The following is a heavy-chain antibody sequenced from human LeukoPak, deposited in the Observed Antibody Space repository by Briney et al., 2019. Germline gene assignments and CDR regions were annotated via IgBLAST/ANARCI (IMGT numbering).Heavy chain of an antibody. CDR2: INHSGST. D-gene: IGHD1-26*01. V-gene: IGHV4-34*01. Sequence: SETLSLTCAVYGGSFSGYYWSWIRQPPGKGLEWIGEINHSGSTNYNPSLKSRVTISVDTSENQFSLKLSSVTAADTAVYYCARGRWDQFDPWGQGTLVTVSS. CDR3: ARGRWDQFDP. J-gene: IGHJ5*02. CDR1: GGSFSGYY.